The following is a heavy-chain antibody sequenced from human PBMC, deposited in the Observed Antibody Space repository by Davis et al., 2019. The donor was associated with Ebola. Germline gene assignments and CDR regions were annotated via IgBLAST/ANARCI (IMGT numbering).Heavy chain of an antibody. CDR2: ISGSGGTT. Sequence: GGSLRLSCADSVITFSSYAMTWVRQAPGKGLEWVSAISGSGGTTYYAGSVKGRFTVSRDNSKKTMYLQMNSLRAEDTAVYYCARPSYDSFYYYGMDVWGQGTTVTVSS. D-gene: IGHD3-3*01. J-gene: IGHJ6*02. V-gene: IGHV3-23*01. CDR1: VITFSSYA. CDR3: ARPSYDSFYYYGMDV.